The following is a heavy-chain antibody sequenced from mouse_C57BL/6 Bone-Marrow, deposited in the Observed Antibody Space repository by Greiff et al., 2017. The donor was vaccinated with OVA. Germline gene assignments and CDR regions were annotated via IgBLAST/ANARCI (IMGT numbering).Heavy chain of an antibody. J-gene: IGHJ3*01. D-gene: IGHD2-5*01. V-gene: IGHV1-64*01. Sequence: QVQLQQPGAELVKPGASVKLSCKASGYTFTSYWMHWVKQRPGQGLEWIGMIHPNSGSTNYNEKLKSKATLTVEKSSSTTYMQLSSLTSEDSAVYYCARYSKSAWFAYWGQGTLVTVSA. CDR2: IHPNSGST. CDR1: GYTFTSYW. CDR3: ARYSKSAWFAY.